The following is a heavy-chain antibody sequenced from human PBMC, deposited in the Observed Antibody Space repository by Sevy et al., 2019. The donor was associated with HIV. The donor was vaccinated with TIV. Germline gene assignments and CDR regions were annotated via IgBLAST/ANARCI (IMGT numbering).Heavy chain of an antibody. Sequence: QLGGPLRLSCAASGFTFSSYAMSWVRQAPGKGLEWVSAISGSGGSTYYADSVKGRFTISRDNSKNTLYLQMNSLRAEDTAVYYCAKDPIPKTMIVVVTTSYNWFDPWGQGTLVTVSS. J-gene: IGHJ5*02. CDR2: ISGSGGST. V-gene: IGHV3-23*01. D-gene: IGHD3-22*01. CDR3: AKDPIPKTMIVVVTTSYNWFDP. CDR1: GFTFSSYA.